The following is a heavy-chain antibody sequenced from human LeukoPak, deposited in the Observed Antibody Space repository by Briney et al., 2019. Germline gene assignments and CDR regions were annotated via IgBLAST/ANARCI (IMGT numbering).Heavy chain of an antibody. CDR2: IIPIFGTA. D-gene: IGHD3-10*01. CDR3: ATVGYYGSGSHNRDAFDI. CDR1: GGTFSSYA. V-gene: IGHV1-69*06. Sequence: ASVKVSCKASGGTFSSYAISGVRQAPGQGLEWMGGIIPIFGTANYAQKFQGRVTITADKSTSTAYMELSSLRSEDTAVYYCATVGYYGSGSHNRDAFDIWGQGTMVTVSS. J-gene: IGHJ3*02.